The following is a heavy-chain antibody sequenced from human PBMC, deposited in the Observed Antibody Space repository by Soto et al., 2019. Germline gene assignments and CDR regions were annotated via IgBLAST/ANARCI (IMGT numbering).Heavy chain of an antibody. CDR3: AQAEGWGVVSPSHDY. V-gene: IGHV3-23*01. J-gene: IGHJ4*02. CDR2: IRANGGQT. Sequence: EVQLLESGGGMVQPGGSLRLSCAASGFTFRNFVMSWVRQAPGKGLEWVSAIRANGGQTFYADSVKGRFTISRDNSKNMWYLQINTLKDEDTPLYFCAQAEGWGVVSPSHDYWGQGTLVTVSS. D-gene: IGHD2-21*01. CDR1: GFTFRNFV.